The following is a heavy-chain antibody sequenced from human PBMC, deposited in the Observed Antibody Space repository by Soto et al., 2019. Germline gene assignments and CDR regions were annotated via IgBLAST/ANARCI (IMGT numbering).Heavy chain of an antibody. CDR2: IIPILGIA. D-gene: IGHD3-22*01. Sequence: QVQLVQSGAEVKKPGSSVKVSCKASGGNFSSYNISWVRQAPGQGLEWMGRIIPILGIANYAQKFQGRVTITADKSTSTAYMELSSLRSEDTAVYYCASRYDSSDYWGQGTLVTVSS. CDR3: ASRYDSSDY. V-gene: IGHV1-69*02. CDR1: GGNFSSYN. J-gene: IGHJ4*02.